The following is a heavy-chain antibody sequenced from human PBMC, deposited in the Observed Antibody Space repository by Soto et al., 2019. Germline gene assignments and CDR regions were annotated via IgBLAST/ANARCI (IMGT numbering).Heavy chain of an antibody. CDR3: ARGDAYSSSWSPFDI. V-gene: IGHV4-30-2*01. D-gene: IGHD6-13*01. Sequence: SEPLSLTCAVSGGSISSGGYSWSWIRQPPGKGLEWIGYIYHSGITYYNPSLKSRVTISVDRSKNQFSLKLSSVTAAYTAVYYCARGDAYSSSWSPFDIWGQGTMVTVSS. J-gene: IGHJ3*02. CDR2: IYHSGIT. CDR1: GGSISSGGYS.